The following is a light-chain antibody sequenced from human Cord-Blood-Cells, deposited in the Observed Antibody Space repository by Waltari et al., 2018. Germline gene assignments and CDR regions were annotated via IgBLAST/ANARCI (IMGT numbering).Light chain of an antibody. Sequence: EIVLTQSPATLSLSPGERATLSCRASQSVSSYLAWYQQKPGQAPRLLIYDASNRATGIPARFSGRGSGTDFTLTISILEPEDFAVYYFQQRSNWPPLTFGGGTKVEIK. CDR1: QSVSSY. CDR3: QQRSNWPPLT. J-gene: IGKJ4*01. CDR2: DAS. V-gene: IGKV3-11*01.